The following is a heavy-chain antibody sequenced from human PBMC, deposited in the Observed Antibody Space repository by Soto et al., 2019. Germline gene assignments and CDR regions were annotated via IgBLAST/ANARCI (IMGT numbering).Heavy chain of an antibody. J-gene: IGHJ1*01. D-gene: IGHD3-10*01. V-gene: IGHV3-30*18. CDR2: ISYDGSNK. CDR1: GFTFSSYG. Sequence: QVQLVESGGGVVQPGRSLRLSCAASGFTFSSYGMHWVRQAPGKGLEWVAVISYDGSNKYYADSVKGRFTLSRDNSKNTLYLQMNSLRAEDTAVYYCAKDRELVLLWFGELQHWGQGTLVTVSS. CDR3: AKDRELVLLWFGELQH.